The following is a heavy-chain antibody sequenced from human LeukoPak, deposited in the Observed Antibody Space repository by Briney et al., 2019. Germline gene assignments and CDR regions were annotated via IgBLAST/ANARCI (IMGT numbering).Heavy chain of an antibody. D-gene: IGHD6-19*01. Sequence: PGGSLRLSCAASGFTFINYNINWVRQAPGKGLEWVSSISRTSSHIYYADSVKGRFTISRDNSKNTLYLQMNSLRAEDTAVYYCAKSVGFTGYSSGWWAPLDYWGQGTLVTVSS. V-gene: IGHV3-21*01. CDR2: ISRTSSHI. CDR1: GFTFINYN. CDR3: AKSVGFTGYSSGWWAPLDY. J-gene: IGHJ4*02.